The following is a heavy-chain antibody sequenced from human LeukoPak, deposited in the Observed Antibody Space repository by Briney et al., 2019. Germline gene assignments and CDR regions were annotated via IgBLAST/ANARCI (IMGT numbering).Heavy chain of an antibody. J-gene: IGHJ6*03. D-gene: IGHD2-15*01. CDR1: GFTFSDYY. Sequence: GGSLRLSCAASGFTFSDYYMSWIRQAPGKGLEWVSYISSSGSTIYYADSVKGRFTISRDNAKNSLYLQMNSLRAEDTAVYYCARDRYCSGGSCYSGYMDVWGKGTTVTISS. V-gene: IGHV3-11*01. CDR2: ISSSGSTI. CDR3: ARDRYCSGGSCYSGYMDV.